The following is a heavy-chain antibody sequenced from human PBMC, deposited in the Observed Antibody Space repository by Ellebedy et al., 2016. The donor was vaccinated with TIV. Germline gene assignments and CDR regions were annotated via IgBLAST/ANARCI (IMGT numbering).Heavy chain of an antibody. CDR1: GGSISSYY. Sequence: MPSETLSLTCTVSGGSISSYYWSWIRQPPGKGLEWIGHIYYSGSTNYNPSLKSPVTISVDTSKNQFSLKLSSVTAADTAVYYCASSLTMLRGGMDVWGQGTTVTVSS. CDR2: IYYSGST. D-gene: IGHD3-10*01. V-gene: IGHV4-59*01. CDR3: ASSLTMLRGGMDV. J-gene: IGHJ6*02.